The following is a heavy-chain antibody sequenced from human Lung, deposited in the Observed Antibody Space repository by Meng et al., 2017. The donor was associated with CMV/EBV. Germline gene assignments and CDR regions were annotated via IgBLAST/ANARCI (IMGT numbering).Heavy chain of an antibody. Sequence: GESLKISCAASGFTFSDYYMSWIRQAPRKGLEWVSHISPSGSTRYYADSVNGRFTISRDNADNSLYLQINSLRAEDTAVYYCARGAYTVTSFAEGRFDPWGQGIXVTVAS. CDR2: ISPSGSTR. CDR3: ARGAYTVTSFAEGRFDP. CDR1: GFTFSDYY. J-gene: IGHJ5*02. D-gene: IGHD4-11*01. V-gene: IGHV3-11*01.